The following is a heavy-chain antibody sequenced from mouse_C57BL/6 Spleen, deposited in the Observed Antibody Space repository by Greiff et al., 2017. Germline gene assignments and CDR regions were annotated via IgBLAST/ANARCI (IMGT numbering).Heavy chain of an antibody. Sequence: VQLQQSGAELVRPGASVTLSCKASGYTFTDYEMHWVKQTPVHGLEWIGAIDPETGGTAYNQKFKGKAILTADKSSSTAYMELRSLTSEDSAVYYCTKGGGDYCDYWGQGTTRTVSS. CDR3: TKGGGDYCDY. CDR1: GYTFTDYE. CDR2: IDPETGGT. V-gene: IGHV1-15*01. J-gene: IGHJ2*01.